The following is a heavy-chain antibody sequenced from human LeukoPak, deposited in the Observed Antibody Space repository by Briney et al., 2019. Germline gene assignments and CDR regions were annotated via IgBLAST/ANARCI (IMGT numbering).Heavy chain of an antibody. V-gene: IGHV4-34*01. J-gene: IGHJ6*03. CDR1: GGSFSGYY. CDR3: ARGVRGSTSWNSYYNYFYLDV. CDR2: INYSGRT. D-gene: IGHD1-7*01. Sequence: SETLSLTCAVSGGSFSGYYWSWVRQPPGKGLEWIGEINYSGRTNYYPSLTSRATLSIDTSKNQFSLKLSSVTVADTAVYYCARGVRGSTSWNSYYNYFYLDVWGKGTTVTVSS.